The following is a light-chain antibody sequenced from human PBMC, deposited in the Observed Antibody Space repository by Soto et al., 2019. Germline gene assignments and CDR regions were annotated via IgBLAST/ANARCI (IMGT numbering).Light chain of an antibody. J-gene: IGKJ1*01. CDR1: QNVGTF. CDR2: DAS. Sequence: EIVLTQSPATLSLSPGERVTLSCRASQNVGTFLAWYQQKPGQAPRLLIYDASNRAPGIPDRFRGSGSGTDFTRTISSLEPEDCAVYAGQEGTDWPPGTSGRGTTVEVK. V-gene: IGKV3-11*01. CDR3: QEGTDWPPGT.